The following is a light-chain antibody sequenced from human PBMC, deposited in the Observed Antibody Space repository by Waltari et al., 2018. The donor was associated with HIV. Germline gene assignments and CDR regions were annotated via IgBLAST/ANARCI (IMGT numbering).Light chain of an antibody. Sequence: QSVLTQPPSVSGAPGQRVTISCTGSSSNIGAGYDVHWYQQLPGTAPKLLIFSNIQRPSGVPDRFSGSKSGTSASLAISGLRSEDEADYYCAAWDDSLGGVVFGGGTTLTVL. V-gene: IGLV1-47*02. CDR2: SNI. CDR1: SSNIGAGYD. J-gene: IGLJ2*01. CDR3: AAWDDSLGGVV.